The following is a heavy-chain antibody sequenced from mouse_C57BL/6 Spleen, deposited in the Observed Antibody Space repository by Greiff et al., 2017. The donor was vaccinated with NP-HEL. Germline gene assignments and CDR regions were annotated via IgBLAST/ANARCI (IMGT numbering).Heavy chain of an antibody. CDR2: IDPSDSYT. Sequence: QVQLQQPGAELVRPGTSVKLSCKASGYTFTSYWMHWVKQRPGQGLEWIGVIDPSDSYTNYNQKFKGKATLTVDTSSSTAYMQLSSLTSEDSAVYYCARRHTTVAPWFAYWGQGTLVTVSA. V-gene: IGHV1-59*01. J-gene: IGHJ3*01. D-gene: IGHD1-1*01. CDR1: GYTFTSYW. CDR3: ARRHTTVAPWFAY.